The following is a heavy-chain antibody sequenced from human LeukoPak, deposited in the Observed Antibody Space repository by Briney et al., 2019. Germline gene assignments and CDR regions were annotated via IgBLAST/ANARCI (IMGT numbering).Heavy chain of an antibody. V-gene: IGHV3-30*02. Sequence: PGGSLRLSCAASGFTFSSYAMHWVRQAPGKGLEWVAFIRYDGSDKYYADSVKGRFTISRDNAKNSLYLQMNSLRAEDTALYYCAKDRKGDAVMDMLEPGHFDYWGQGTLVIVSS. CDR1: GFTFSSYA. J-gene: IGHJ4*02. CDR3: AKDRKGDAVMDMLEPGHFDY. CDR2: IRYDGSDK. D-gene: IGHD1-1*01.